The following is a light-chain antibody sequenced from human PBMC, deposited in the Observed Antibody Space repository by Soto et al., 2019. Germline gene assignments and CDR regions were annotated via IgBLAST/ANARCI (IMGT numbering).Light chain of an antibody. CDR2: GAS. CDR1: QSVSSN. J-gene: IGKJ4*01. Sequence: EIVVTQSPATLSVSPGDTVTLSCRASQSVSSNVAWYQQRLGQAPRPLIYGASTRATGIAARFSGSGSGTEFTLTISSLQSEDFAIYYCQQYNKWLTFGGGTKVEIK. V-gene: IGKV3-15*01. CDR3: QQYNKWLT.